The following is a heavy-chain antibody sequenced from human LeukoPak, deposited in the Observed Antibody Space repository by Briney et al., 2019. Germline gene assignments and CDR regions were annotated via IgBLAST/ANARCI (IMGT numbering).Heavy chain of an antibody. CDR1: GFTFSSYA. CDR2: ISYDGSNK. J-gene: IGHJ5*02. D-gene: IGHD6-19*01. Sequence: GRSLRLSCAASGFTFSSYAMHWVRQAPGKGLEWVAVISYDGSNKYYADSVKGRFTISRDNSKDTLYLQMNSLRAEDTAVYYCARAQAVAGTGGFDPWGQGTLVFVSS. V-gene: IGHV3-30-3*01. CDR3: ARAQAVAGTGGFDP.